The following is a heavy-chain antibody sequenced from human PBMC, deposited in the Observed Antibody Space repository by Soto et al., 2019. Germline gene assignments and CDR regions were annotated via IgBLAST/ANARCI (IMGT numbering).Heavy chain of an antibody. CDR2: ISGSGGIT. V-gene: IGHV3-23*01. J-gene: IGHJ6*03. Sequence: EVQLLESGGGLVQPGGSLRLSCATSGFTFSSYAMAWVRQAPGKGLEWVSAISGSGGITYHAASVKGRLSIFRDNSRNILYLQMNSLGAEDTAVYYCARAAHYDFWSGYYYMDVWGIGTTVTVSS. CDR1: GFTFSSYA. CDR3: ARAAHYDFWSGYYYMDV. D-gene: IGHD3-3*01.